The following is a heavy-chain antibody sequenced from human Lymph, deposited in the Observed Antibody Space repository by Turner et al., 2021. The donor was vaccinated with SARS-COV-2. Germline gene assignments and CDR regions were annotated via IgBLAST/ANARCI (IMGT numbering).Heavy chain of an antibody. Sequence: EVQLVESGGGLVQPRRSLRLSCSASGFTFDDYAMHWVRQAPGKGLEGVSGINWSGGSIAYADSVKGRFTISRDNPKNSLYLQMNSLRAEDTAFYYCAKDLAGTYYSSFDYWGQGTLVTVSS. CDR3: AKDLAGTYYSSFDY. J-gene: IGHJ4*02. CDR2: INWSGGSI. D-gene: IGHD1-26*01. V-gene: IGHV3-9*01. CDR1: GFTFDDYA.